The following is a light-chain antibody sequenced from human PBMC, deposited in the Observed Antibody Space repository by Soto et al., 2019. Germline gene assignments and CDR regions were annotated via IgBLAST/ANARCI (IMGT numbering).Light chain of an antibody. CDR3: GAWDGSLSVVL. CDR1: SANIGSNY. J-gene: IGLJ2*01. Sequence: QSVLTQPPSVSAAPGQTVTISCSGSSANIGSNYVSWYQHLPGTAPKLVIYDSDRRRSEIPDRFSGSKSGTSATLDITGLQTGDEADYYCGAWDGSLSVVLFGGGTKLTVL. CDR2: DSD. V-gene: IGLV1-51*01.